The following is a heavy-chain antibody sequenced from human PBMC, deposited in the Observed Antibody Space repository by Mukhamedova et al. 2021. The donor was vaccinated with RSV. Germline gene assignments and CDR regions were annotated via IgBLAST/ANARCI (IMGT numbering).Heavy chain of an antibody. Sequence: NYWIHWVRQVPGKGLVWVSRINSNGSSTTYADSVKGRFTISRDNAKDTLYLQMNSLRAEDTAVYYCVRGDSRAHWYYWGQGTLVT. CDR2: INSNGSST. V-gene: IGHV3-74*01. CDR3: VRGDSRAHWYY. D-gene: IGHD3-22*01. J-gene: IGHJ4*02. CDR1: NYW.